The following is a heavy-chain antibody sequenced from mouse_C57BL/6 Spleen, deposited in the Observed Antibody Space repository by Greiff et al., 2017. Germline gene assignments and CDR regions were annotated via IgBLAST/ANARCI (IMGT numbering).Heavy chain of an antibody. D-gene: IGHD2-4*01. Sequence: EVMLVESGGGLVQPGASLRLSCAASGFTFTDYYMSWVRQPPGKAPEWLALIRNKANGYTTEYTASVKGRFTIPRDNSQNILYLQMNTLRAEDSATYYCVKAVSSYDYDGDYAMDYWGQGTSVTVSS. V-gene: IGHV7-4*01. CDR2: IRNKANGYTT. CDR3: VKAVSSYDYDGDYAMDY. CDR1: GFTFTDYY. J-gene: IGHJ4*01.